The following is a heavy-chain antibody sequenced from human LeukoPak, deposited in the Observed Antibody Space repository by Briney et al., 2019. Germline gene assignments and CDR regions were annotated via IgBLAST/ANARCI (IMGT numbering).Heavy chain of an antibody. Sequence: ASVKVSCKASGYTFTGYYMHWVRQAPGQGLEWMGWINPNSGGTNYAQKFQGRVTMTRDTSISTAYMELSRLRSDDTAVYYCARELRYFGWLLVRYFDYWGQGTLVTVSS. CDR3: ARELRYFGWLLVRYFDY. D-gene: IGHD3-9*01. CDR2: INPNSGGT. CDR1: GYTFTGYY. V-gene: IGHV1-2*02. J-gene: IGHJ4*02.